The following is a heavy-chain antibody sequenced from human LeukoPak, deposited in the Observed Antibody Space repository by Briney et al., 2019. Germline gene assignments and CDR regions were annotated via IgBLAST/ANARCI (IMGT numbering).Heavy chain of an antibody. Sequence: GGSLRLSCAASGFTFDDYAMHWVRQAPGKGLEWVSGTSWNSGSIGYADSVKGRFTISRDNAKNSLYLQMNSLRAEDTALYYCAKDLYYYDSSGYPDWGQGTLVTVSS. D-gene: IGHD3-22*01. J-gene: IGHJ4*02. CDR2: TSWNSGSI. V-gene: IGHV3-9*01. CDR3: AKDLYYYDSSGYPD. CDR1: GFTFDDYA.